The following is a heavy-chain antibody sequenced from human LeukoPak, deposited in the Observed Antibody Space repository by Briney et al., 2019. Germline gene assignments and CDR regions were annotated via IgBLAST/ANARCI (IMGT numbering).Heavy chain of an antibody. CDR1: GFILGDYA. Sequence: GGSLRLSCTASGFILGDYAMSWIRQAEGKVLEWVSYIRSTGSTIYYADSVKGRFTISRDNAKNSLYLQMNSLRAEDTAVYYCARDYYGSGSYYDYWGQGTLVTVSS. V-gene: IGHV3-11*01. CDR2: IRSTGSTI. CDR3: ARDYYGSGSYYDY. D-gene: IGHD3-10*01. J-gene: IGHJ4*02.